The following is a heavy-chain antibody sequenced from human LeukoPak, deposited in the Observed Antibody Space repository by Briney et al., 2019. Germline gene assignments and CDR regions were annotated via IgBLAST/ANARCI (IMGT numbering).Heavy chain of an antibody. Sequence: GGSLSLSCAASGFTLYHYYMIWIRQAPGKELDGLSYINIGGTNTHYADSVKGRFTISRDNAKKSLYLEMNNLRGEDTAVYYCATDDAGFDTWGQGVLVTVSS. CDR1: GFTLYHYY. V-gene: IGHV3-11*01. J-gene: IGHJ5*02. CDR3: ATDDAGFDT. CDR2: INIGGTNT.